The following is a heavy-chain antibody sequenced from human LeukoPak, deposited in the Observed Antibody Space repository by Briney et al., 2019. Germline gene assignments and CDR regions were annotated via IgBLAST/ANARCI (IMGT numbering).Heavy chain of an antibody. CDR3: ARVDPYDFWSGYSDLGWGLDV. Sequence: AGGSLRLSCVASEFTFSSFWMTWVRQAPGQGLEWVANIKQDASEKYYVDSVKGRFTISRDNDKNSVFLEMNSLRAEDTAVYYCARVDPYDFWSGYSDLGWGLDVWGHGTTVTVSS. CDR2: IKQDASEK. D-gene: IGHD3-3*01. J-gene: IGHJ6*02. V-gene: IGHV3-7*03. CDR1: EFTFSSFW.